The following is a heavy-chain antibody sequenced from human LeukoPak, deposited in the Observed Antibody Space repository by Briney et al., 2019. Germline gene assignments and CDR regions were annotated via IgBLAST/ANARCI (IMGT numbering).Heavy chain of an antibody. CDR1: GYSISSSNW. CDR3: VRNQAVASNHGAMDI. CDR2: VYYSGSA. Sequence: SETLSLTCAVSGYSISSSNWWGWIRQPPGKGLEWIVYVYYSGSAYYNTSLNSRVSMSIDTSKNQFSLKLSSVTAVDTAVYYCVRNQAVASNHGAMDIWGQGTMVTVSS. J-gene: IGHJ3*02. D-gene: IGHD6-19*01. V-gene: IGHV4-28*01.